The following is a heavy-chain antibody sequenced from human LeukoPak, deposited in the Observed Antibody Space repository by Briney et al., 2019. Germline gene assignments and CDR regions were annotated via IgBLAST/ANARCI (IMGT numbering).Heavy chain of an antibody. V-gene: IGHV3-7*01. CDR1: GLPFSNHW. CDR3: ARDKIEGPTKLDY. J-gene: IGHJ4*02. CDR2: IKQDESEK. Sequence: GGSLRLSCAVSGLPFSNHWMTWVRQAPGKGLEWVANIKQDESEKYYVDSVKGRFTISRDNAKNSLYLQMNSLRAEDTAVYYCARDKIEGPTKLDYWGQGILVTVSS. D-gene: IGHD1-1*01.